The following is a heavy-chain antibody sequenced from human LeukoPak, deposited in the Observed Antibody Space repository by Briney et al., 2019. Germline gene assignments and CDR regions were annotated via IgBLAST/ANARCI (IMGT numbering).Heavy chain of an antibody. Sequence: GGSLRLSCAASGFTYSSYAMTWVRQSPGKGLEWVSTLSGSGNSRYFADSVQGRFTISRDNFKNTLYLQMNSLRVEDTAVYYCARDVNGGYWGQGTLVTVSS. CDR3: ARDVNGGY. CDR2: LSGSGNSR. V-gene: IGHV3-23*01. D-gene: IGHD2-8*01. CDR1: GFTYSSYA. J-gene: IGHJ4*02.